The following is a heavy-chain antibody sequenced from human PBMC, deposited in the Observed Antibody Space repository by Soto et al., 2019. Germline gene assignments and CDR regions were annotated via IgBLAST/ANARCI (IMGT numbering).Heavy chain of an antibody. CDR2: ISWNSGSI. Sequence: EVQLVESGGGLVQPGRSLRLSCAASGFTFDDYAMHWVRQAPGKGLEWVSGISWNSGSIGYADSVKGRFTISRDNAKNSLYLQMNSLRAEDTALYYCAKGNQTRGVAFDIWGQGTMVTVSS. CDR1: GFTFDDYA. CDR3: AKGNQTRGVAFDI. D-gene: IGHD2-8*01. V-gene: IGHV3-9*01. J-gene: IGHJ3*02.